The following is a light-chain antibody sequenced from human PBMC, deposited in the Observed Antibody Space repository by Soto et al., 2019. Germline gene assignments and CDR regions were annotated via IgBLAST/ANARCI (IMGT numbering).Light chain of an antibody. CDR2: GAS. CDR1: RTVHSN. CDR3: QQYGSSPTWT. V-gene: IGKV3D-15*02. Sequence: EIVMTASPATVSVAPGDRVTLSCRASRTVHSNVAWYQHKPGQAPRLLIYGASTRATGIPDRFSGIVSGTDFTLTISCLEFGDSAMYYGQQYGSSPTWTFCQGTK. J-gene: IGKJ1*01.